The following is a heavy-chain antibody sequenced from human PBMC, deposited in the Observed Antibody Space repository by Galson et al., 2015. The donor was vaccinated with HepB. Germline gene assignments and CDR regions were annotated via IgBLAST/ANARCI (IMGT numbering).Heavy chain of an antibody. D-gene: IGHD3-3*01. CDR2: FDPEDGET. CDR3: AAQISIFGVGRILDRNWYFDL. V-gene: IGHV1-24*01. J-gene: IGHJ2*01. Sequence: SVKVSCKVSGYTLTELPMHWVRQAPGKGLEWMGGFDPEDGETIYAQKFQGRVTMTEDTSTDTAYMELSSLRSEDTAVYYCAAQISIFGVGRILDRNWYFDLWGRGTLVTVSS. CDR1: GYTLTELP.